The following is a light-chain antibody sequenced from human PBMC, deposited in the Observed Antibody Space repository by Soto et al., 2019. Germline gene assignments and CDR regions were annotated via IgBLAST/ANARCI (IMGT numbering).Light chain of an antibody. J-gene: IGLJ1*01. CDR2: EVS. Sequence: QSALTQPPSASGSPGQSVTISCTGTSSDVGGYNYVSWYQQHPGKAPKLMIYEVSKRPSGVPDRFSGSKSGNTASLTVSGLQAEDEADYYCSSYAGSYVFGTGTKVTVL. V-gene: IGLV2-8*01. CDR1: SSDVGGYNY. CDR3: SSYAGSYV.